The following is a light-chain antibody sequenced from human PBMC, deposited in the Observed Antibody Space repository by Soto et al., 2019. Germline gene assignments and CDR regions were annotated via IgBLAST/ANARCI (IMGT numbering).Light chain of an antibody. CDR2: GAS. Sequence: IACTQIPGTQSLSHGGRATLSCRTSQSVSSSYLAWYQQKPGQAPRLLIYGASSRATGIPDRFSGSGSGTDFTLTISRLEPEDFLVYYCQQYGSSPPITFGQGTRLEIK. V-gene: IGKV3-20*01. J-gene: IGKJ5*01. CDR3: QQYGSSPPIT. CDR1: QSVSSSY.